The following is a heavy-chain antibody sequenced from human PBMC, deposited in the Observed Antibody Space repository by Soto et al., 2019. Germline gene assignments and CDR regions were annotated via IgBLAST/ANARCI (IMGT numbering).Heavy chain of an antibody. CDR2: IYPGDSDT. CDR3: ARHISTFRYYYCAMDV. V-gene: IGHV5-51*01. CDR1: GYTFTDYW. Sequence: GESLKISCKGSGYTFTDYWIGWVRQLPGKGLEWMGIIYPGDSDTRYSPSFQGHVTITVDKSTSTAYLQWNTLKASDTAMYYCARHISTFRYYYCAMDVWGQGTTVTV. J-gene: IGHJ6*02. D-gene: IGHD2-2*01.